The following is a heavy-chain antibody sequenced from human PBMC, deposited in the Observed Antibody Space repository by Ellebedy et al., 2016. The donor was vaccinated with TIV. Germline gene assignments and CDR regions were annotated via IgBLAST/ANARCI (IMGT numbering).Heavy chain of an antibody. CDR3: ARGDSTFYVYSGSSDFDY. CDR2: IYHSGST. V-gene: IGHV4-4*02. J-gene: IGHJ4*02. Sequence: MPSETLSLTCAVSGGSISSTNWWSWVRQPPGKGLEWIGEIYHSGSTNYNPSLKSRVTISVDKSKNQFSLKLSSVTAADTAVYYCARGDSTFYVYSGSSDFDYWGQGTLVTVSS. CDR1: GGSISSTNW. D-gene: IGHD1-26*01.